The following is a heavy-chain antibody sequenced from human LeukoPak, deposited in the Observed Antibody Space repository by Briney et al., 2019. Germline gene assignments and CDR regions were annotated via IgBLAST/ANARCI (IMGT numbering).Heavy chain of an antibody. J-gene: IGHJ5*02. CDR1: GFTFSSYG. D-gene: IGHD3-10*01. CDR2: ISYDGSNK. Sequence: PGGSLRLSCAASGFTFSSYGMHWVRQAPGKGLEWVAVISYDGSNKYYADSVKGRFTISRDNSKNTLYLQMNSLRAEDTAVYYCAKAPFHRAKVRGVIIPNWFDPWGQGTLVTVSS. V-gene: IGHV3-30*18. CDR3: AKAPFHRAKVRGVIIPNWFDP.